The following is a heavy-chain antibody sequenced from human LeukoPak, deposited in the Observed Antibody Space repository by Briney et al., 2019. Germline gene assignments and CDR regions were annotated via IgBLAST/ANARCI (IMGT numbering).Heavy chain of an antibody. CDR3: ARRVDATRWFDP. Sequence: GGSLRLSCAASGFTFSNYFMHWVRQAPGKGLVWVSRINSDGTSTMYADSVKGRFTISRDNAKNTLYLQMNSLRDEDTAVYYCARRVDATRWFDPWGQGTLVTVSS. CDR2: INSDGTST. J-gene: IGHJ5*02. D-gene: IGHD2-15*01. CDR1: GFTFSNYF. V-gene: IGHV3-74*03.